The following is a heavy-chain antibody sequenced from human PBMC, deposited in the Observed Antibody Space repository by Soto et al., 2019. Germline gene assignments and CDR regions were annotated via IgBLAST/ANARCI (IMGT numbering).Heavy chain of an antibody. CDR3: ARVWRPRRNEYYFDY. CDR1: GVSISSTGYC. V-gene: IGHV4-31*03. CDR2: IYSTGTT. J-gene: IGHJ4*02. Sequence: QVQLQESGPGLVEPSQTLSLTCTVSGVSISSTGYCWTWIRQRPGQGLEWIGYIYSTGTTFYSPSFQGRVTISMDTSTNQFSLKVKSLTAADTAVFYCARVWRPRRNEYYFDYWGQGTLVNVSS. D-gene: IGHD1-1*01.